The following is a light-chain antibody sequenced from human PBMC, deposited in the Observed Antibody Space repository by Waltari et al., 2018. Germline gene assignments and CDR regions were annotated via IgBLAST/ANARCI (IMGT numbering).Light chain of an antibody. V-gene: IGKV4-1*01. CDR3: QQYYSTPTWT. J-gene: IGKJ1*01. CDR2: WAS. Sequence: DIVMTQSPDSLAVSLGERATINCKSSQNVSYSSNNKSYLAWYQQKPGQSPKLLIYWASTRESGVPDRFSGSGSGTDFTLTISSLQAEDVAVYYCQQYYSTPTWTFGQGTKVEIK. CDR1: QNVSYSSNNKSY.